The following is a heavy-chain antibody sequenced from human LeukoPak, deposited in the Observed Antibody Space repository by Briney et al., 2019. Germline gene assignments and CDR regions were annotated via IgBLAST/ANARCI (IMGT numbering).Heavy chain of an antibody. D-gene: IGHD4-11*01. CDR3: ASNYQAADDAFDI. J-gene: IGHJ3*02. Sequence: SETLSLTCTVSGGPNSSYYWSWLPQPPGKGLECVGYIYYSGSTNYNPSLKSRVTISVDTSKNQFSLKLSSVTAADTAVYYCASNYQAADDAFDIWGQGTMVTVSS. V-gene: IGHV4-59*08. CDR1: GGPNSSYY. CDR2: IYYSGST.